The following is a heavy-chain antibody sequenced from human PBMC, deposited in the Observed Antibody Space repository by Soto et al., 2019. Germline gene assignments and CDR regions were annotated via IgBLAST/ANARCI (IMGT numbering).Heavy chain of an antibody. CDR1: GYTFTSYD. D-gene: IGHD2-15*01. CDR2: MNPNSGNT. CDR3: ARERSSGDVDM. V-gene: IGHV1-8*01. J-gene: IGHJ3*02. Sequence: QVQLVQSGAEVKKPGASVKVSCKTSGYTFTSYDINWVRQATGQGLEWMGWMNPNSGNTAYAQKFQGRVTMTRNTSIIPANMVLSSVRSEDTAVYYGARERSSGDVDMWGEGTVVTVSS.